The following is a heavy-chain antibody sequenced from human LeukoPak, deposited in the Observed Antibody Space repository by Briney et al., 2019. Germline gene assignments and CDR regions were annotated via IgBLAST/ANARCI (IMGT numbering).Heavy chain of an antibody. V-gene: IGHV3-30-3*01. CDR2: ISYDGTNK. CDR3: ARNSVGGSFFDY. CDR1: GVTFSSYD. J-gene: IGHJ4*02. Sequence: GGSLRLSCAASGVTFSSYDMHWVRQAPGKGLEWVAVISYDGTNKDYADSVKGRLTISRDNSKNTLYLQMNSLRPEDTAVYYCARNSVGGSFFDYWGQGILVTVSS. D-gene: IGHD3-16*01.